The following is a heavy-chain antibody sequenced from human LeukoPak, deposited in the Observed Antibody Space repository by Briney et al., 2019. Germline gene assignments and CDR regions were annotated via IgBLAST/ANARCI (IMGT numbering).Heavy chain of an antibody. CDR1: GGTFSSYA. CDR3: ARAGNYYGSGSYPHFDY. CDR2: IIPIFGTA. V-gene: IGHV1-69*13. J-gene: IGHJ4*02. Sequence: SVKVSCKASGGTFSSYAISWVRQAPGQGLEWMGGIIPIFGTANYAQKFQGRVTITADESTSTAYMELSSLRSEDTAVYYCARAGNYYGSGSYPHFDYWGQGTLVTVSS. D-gene: IGHD3-10*01.